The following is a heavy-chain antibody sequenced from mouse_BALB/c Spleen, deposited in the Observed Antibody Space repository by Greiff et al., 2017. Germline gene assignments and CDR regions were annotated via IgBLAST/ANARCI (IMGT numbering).Heavy chain of an antibody. CDR3: ARAGYGSSYGYFDV. J-gene: IGHJ1*01. CDR2: ISSGGST. V-gene: IGHV5-6-5*01. CDR1: GFTFSSYA. D-gene: IGHD1-1*01. Sequence: EVQLVESGGGLVKPGGSLKLSCAASGFTFSSYAMSWVRQTPEKRLEWVASISSGGSTYYPDSVKGRFTISRDNARNILYLQMSSLRSEDTAMYYCARAGYGSSYGYFDVWGAGTTVTVSS.